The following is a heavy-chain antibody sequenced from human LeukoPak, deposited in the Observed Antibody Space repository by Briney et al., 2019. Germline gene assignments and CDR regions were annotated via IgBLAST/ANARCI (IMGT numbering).Heavy chain of an antibody. Sequence: SETLSLTCAVYGGSFSGYYWSWIRQPPGKGLEWIGEINHSGSTNYNPSLKSRVTISVDTSKNQFSLKLSSVTAADTAVYYCAWAQTYYLPNYFDYWGQGTLVTVSS. J-gene: IGHJ4*02. V-gene: IGHV4-34*01. CDR3: AWAQTYYLPNYFDY. CDR1: GGSFSGYY. D-gene: IGHD3-10*01. CDR2: INHSGST.